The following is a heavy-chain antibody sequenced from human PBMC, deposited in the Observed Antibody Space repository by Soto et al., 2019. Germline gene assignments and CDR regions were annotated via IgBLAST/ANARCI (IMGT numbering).Heavy chain of an antibody. J-gene: IGHJ4*02. D-gene: IGHD6-6*01. V-gene: IGHV3-21*01. CDR1: GFTFSSYS. Sequence: VGSLRLSCAASGFTFSSYSMNWVRQAPGKGLEWVSSISSSSSYIYYADSVKGRFTISRDNAKNSLYLQMNSLRAEDTAVYYCARDFQLEFTDYWGQGTLVTVSS. CDR3: ARDFQLEFTDY. CDR2: ISSSSSYI.